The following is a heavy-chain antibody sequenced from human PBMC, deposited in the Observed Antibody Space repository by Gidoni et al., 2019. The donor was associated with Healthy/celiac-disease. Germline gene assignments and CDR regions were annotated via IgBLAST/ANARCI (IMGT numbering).Heavy chain of an antibody. D-gene: IGHD6-6*01. CDR3: ARHMRRIQLGAFDI. J-gene: IGHJ3*02. V-gene: IGHV4-39*01. CDR1: GGSISRSSYY. CDR2: IYYSGST. Sequence: QLHLQESGPGLVKPSETLSLTCTVSGGSISRSSYYWGWIRQPPGKGLEWIGSIYYSGSTYYNPSLKSRVTISVDTSKNQFSLKLSSVTAADTAVYYCARHMRRIQLGAFDIWGQGTMVTVSS.